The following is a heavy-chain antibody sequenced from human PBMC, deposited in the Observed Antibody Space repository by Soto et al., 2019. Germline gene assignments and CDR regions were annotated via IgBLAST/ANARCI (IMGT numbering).Heavy chain of an antibody. CDR2: ISYDGSNK. D-gene: IGHD3-16*02. Sequence: QVQLVESGGGVVQPGRSLRLSCAASGFTFSSYGMHWVRQAPGKGLEWVAVISYDGSNKYYADSVKGRFTISRDNSKNTLYLQMKSLRAEDTAVYYCAKPIMITFGGVIPGQFDYWGQGTLVTVSS. J-gene: IGHJ4*02. CDR3: AKPIMITFGGVIPGQFDY. V-gene: IGHV3-30*18. CDR1: GFTFSSYG.